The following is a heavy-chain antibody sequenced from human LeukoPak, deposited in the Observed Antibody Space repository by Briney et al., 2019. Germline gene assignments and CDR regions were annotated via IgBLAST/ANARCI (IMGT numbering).Heavy chain of an antibody. D-gene: IGHD2-2*01. J-gene: IGHJ3*01. CDR2: IYTTGST. CDR3: ARAGSSTSCPVN. V-gene: IGHV4-4*07. CDR1: GGSISNYY. Sequence: PSETLSLTRTVSGGSISNYYWYWIRQPAGKGMEWIGRIYTTGSTNYNPSLKSRVTMSVDTSKNQFSLKLTSVTAADTAVYYCARAGSSTSCPVNWGQGTMVTVSS.